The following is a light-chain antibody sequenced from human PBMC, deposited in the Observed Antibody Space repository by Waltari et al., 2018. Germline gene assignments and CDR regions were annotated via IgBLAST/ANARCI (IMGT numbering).Light chain of an antibody. Sequence: EIVLTPSPGTLSLSPGERATLSCRATQSVSSSYLAWYQQKPGQAPRLLIYGASSRATGIPDRFSGSGSGTDFTLTISRLEPEDFAVYYCHQYGSSHWTFGQGTKVEIK. CDR1: QSVSSSY. V-gene: IGKV3-20*01. J-gene: IGKJ1*01. CDR3: HQYGSSHWT. CDR2: GAS.